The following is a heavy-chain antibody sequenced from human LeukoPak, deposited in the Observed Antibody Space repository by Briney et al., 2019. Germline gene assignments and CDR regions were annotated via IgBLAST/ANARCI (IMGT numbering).Heavy chain of an antibody. CDR1: GYTFTGYY. V-gene: IGHV1-2*02. CDR3: ARDYSSSSGYFDY. D-gene: IGHD6-6*01. CDR2: INPNSGDT. J-gene: IGHJ4*02. Sequence: GASVKVSCKASGYTFTGYYMHWVRQAPGQGLEWMGWINPNSGDTNYAEKFQGRVTMTRDTSISTAYMDLRRLRSDDTAVCYCARDYSSSSGYFDYWGQGTLVTVSS.